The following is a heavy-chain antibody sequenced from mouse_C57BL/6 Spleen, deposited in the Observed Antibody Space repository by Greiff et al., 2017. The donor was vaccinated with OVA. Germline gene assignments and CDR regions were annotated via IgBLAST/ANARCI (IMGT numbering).Heavy chain of an antibody. CDR2: ISGGGGNT. CDR1: GFTFSSYT. CDR3: ARPYGYDTGYFDY. J-gene: IGHJ2*01. D-gene: IGHD2-2*01. Sequence: DVMLVESGGGLVKPGGSLKLSCAASGFTFSSYTMSWVRQTPEKRLEWVATISGGGGNTYYPDSVKGRFTISRDNAKNTLYLQMSSLRSEDTALYYCARPYGYDTGYFDYWGQGTTLTVSS. V-gene: IGHV5-9*01.